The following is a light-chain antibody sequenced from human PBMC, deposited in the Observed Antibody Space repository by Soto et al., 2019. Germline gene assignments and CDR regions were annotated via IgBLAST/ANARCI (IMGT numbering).Light chain of an antibody. CDR1: QDINSW. Sequence: DVQMTQSPSSLSASVGDRVTITCRASQDINSWLAWYQQKPGQAPKSLIYAAPSLQTGVPSRFSGSESGTDFTLTISSLQPEDSATYYCQQYNVYPLTFGGGTKVEIK. J-gene: IGKJ4*01. CDR3: QQYNVYPLT. CDR2: AAP. V-gene: IGKV1D-16*01.